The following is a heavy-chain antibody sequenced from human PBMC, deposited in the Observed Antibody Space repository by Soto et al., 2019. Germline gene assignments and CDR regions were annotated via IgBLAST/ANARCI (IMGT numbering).Heavy chain of an antibody. CDR3: ARSAAEMATAKFYHYAVDV. Sequence: QVQLVQSGAEVKKPGSSVKVSCKASGGSFTTYAFSWVRQAPGQGLEWMGGIIPAFGTVEYVQKFVSRFSISADESTTTVSMELSRLTSEDTAVYYCARSAAEMATAKFYHYAVDVWGQGTTITVSS. V-gene: IGHV1-69*01. CDR2: IIPAFGTV. CDR1: GGSFTTYA. J-gene: IGHJ6*02. D-gene: IGHD5-18*01.